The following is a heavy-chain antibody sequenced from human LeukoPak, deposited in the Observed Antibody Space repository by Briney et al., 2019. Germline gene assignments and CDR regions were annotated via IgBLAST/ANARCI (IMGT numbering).Heavy chain of an antibody. Sequence: SETLSLTCTVSGGSISSYYRSWIRQPAGKGLEWIGRIYTSGSTNYNPSLKSRVTMSVDTSKNQFSLKLSSVTAADTAVYYCARGLGYCSSTSCYIGWFDPWGQGTLVTVSS. J-gene: IGHJ5*02. V-gene: IGHV4-4*07. CDR1: GGSISSYY. CDR2: IYTSGST. CDR3: ARGLGYCSSTSCYIGWFDP. D-gene: IGHD2-2*02.